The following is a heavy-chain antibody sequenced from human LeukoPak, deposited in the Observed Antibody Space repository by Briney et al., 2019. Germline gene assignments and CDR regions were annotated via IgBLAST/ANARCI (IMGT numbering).Heavy chain of an antibody. Sequence: SETLSLTCTVSGGSISSYYWSWIRQPAGKGLEWIGRIYTSGSTNYNPSLKSRVTMSIDTSKNQFSLKLSSVTAADTAVYYCARDRIVIDAFDIWGQGTMVTVSS. CDR3: ARDRIVIDAFDI. CDR1: GGSISSYY. V-gene: IGHV4-4*07. D-gene: IGHD3-16*02. J-gene: IGHJ3*02. CDR2: IYTSGST.